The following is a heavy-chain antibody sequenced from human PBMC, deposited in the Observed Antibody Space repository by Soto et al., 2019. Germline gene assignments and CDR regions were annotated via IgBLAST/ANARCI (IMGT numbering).Heavy chain of an antibody. CDR1: GGSISSYY. D-gene: IGHD5-18*01. CDR2: IYYSGST. CDR3: ARVPHLGYSYGH. V-gene: IGHV4-59*12. Sequence: ETLSLTSTVSGGSISSYYWSWIRQPPGKGLEWIGYIYYSGSTNYNPSLKSRVTISVDTSKNQFSLKLSSVTAADTAVYYCARVPHLGYSYGHWGQGTLVTVSS. J-gene: IGHJ4*02.